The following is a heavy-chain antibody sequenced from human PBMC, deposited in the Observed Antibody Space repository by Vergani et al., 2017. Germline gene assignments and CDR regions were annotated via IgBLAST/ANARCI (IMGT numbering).Heavy chain of an antibody. CDR3: ATGLRLLEWLLIRYYYYGMDV. J-gene: IGHJ6*02. Sequence: EVQLLESGGGLVQPGGSLRLSCAASGFTFSSYAMSWVRQAPGKGLEWVSAISGSGGSTYYADPVKGRFTISSDNSKNTLYLQMNSLRAEDTAVYYCATGLRLLEWLLIRYYYYGMDVWGQGTTVTVSS. CDR1: GFTFSSYA. CDR2: ISGSGGST. D-gene: IGHD3-3*01. V-gene: IGHV3-23*01.